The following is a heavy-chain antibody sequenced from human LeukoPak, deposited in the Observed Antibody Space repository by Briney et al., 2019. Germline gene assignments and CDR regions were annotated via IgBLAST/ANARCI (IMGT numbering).Heavy chain of an antibody. D-gene: IGHD1-14*01. J-gene: IGHJ3*01. CDR2: IYFSGST. Sequence: SETLSLTCTVSGGSISSYYWSWIRQPPGKGLEWIGYIYFSGSTNYNPSLKSRVTISVDTSKKQFSLKLSSVTAADTAVYYCARSRDRYWDAFDVWGQGTMVTVSS. CDR3: ARSRDRYWDAFDV. CDR1: GGSISSYY. V-gene: IGHV4-59*01.